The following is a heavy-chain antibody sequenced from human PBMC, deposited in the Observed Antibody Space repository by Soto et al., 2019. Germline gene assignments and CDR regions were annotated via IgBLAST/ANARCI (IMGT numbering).Heavy chain of an antibody. CDR2: ISSSGGRT. D-gene: IGHD3-9*01. Sequence: PGWSLILSCVTSGFTFASYGMGWVRQAPGKGLEWVSGISSSGGRTYYADSGKGRFSISRDNSKSTLYLQMNSLRAEDTALYYCVIFAKSGVLIESFDQWGQGSLV. V-gene: IGHV3-23*01. CDR1: GFTFASYG. CDR3: VIFAKSGVLIESFDQ. J-gene: IGHJ1*01.